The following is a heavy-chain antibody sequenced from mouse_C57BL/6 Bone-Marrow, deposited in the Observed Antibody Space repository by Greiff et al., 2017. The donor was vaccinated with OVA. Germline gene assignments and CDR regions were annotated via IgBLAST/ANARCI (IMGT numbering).Heavy chain of an antibody. J-gene: IGHJ2*01. V-gene: IGHV1-82*01. Sequence: VKLMESGPELVKPGASVKISCKASGYAFSSSWMNWVKQRPGKGLEWIGRIYPGDGDTNYNGKFKGKATLTADKSSSTAYMQLSSLTSEDSAVYFCALNVYYFDYWGQGTTLTVSS. CDR2: IYPGDGDT. CDR3: ALNVYYFDY. CDR1: GYAFSSSW. D-gene: IGHD1-2*01.